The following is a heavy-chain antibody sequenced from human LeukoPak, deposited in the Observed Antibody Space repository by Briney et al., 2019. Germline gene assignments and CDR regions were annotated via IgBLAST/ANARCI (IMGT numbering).Heavy chain of an antibody. CDR1: GGSISSYY. Sequence: SETLSLTCTVSGGSISSYYWSWIRQPPGKGLEWIGYIYYSGSTNYNPSLKSRVTISVDTSKNQFSLKLSSVTAADTAVYYCARRAGYCSSTSCRRLNWFDPWGQGTLVTVSS. J-gene: IGHJ5*02. CDR3: ARRAGYCSSTSCRRLNWFDP. D-gene: IGHD2-2*03. CDR2: IYYSGST. V-gene: IGHV4-59*12.